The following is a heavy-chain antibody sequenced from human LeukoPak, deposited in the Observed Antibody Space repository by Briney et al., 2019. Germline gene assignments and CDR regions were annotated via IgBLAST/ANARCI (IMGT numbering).Heavy chain of an antibody. V-gene: IGHV4-34*01. CDR2: INHSGST. CDR1: GGSFSGYY. CDR3: VRGAGATISYYHYYMDV. D-gene: IGHD1-26*01. J-gene: IGHJ6*03. Sequence: SETLSPTCAVYGGSFSGYYWSWIRQPPGKGLEWIGEINHSGSTNYNPSLKSRVTISVDTSKNQFSLKLSSVTAADTAVYYCVRGAGATISYYHYYMDVWGKGTTVTVSS.